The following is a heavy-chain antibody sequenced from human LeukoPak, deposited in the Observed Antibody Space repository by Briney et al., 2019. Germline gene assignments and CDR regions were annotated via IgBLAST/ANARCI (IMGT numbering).Heavy chain of an antibody. CDR1: GFTFTSSA. Sequence: SVKVSCKASGFTFTSSAMQWVRQARGQRLEWIGWIVVGSGNTNYAQKFQERVTITRDMSTSTAYMELSSLRSEDTAVYYCARDRYYYGSGSYDYWGQGTLVTVSS. CDR3: ARDRYYYGSGSYDY. D-gene: IGHD3-10*01. CDR2: IVVGSGNT. V-gene: IGHV1-58*02. J-gene: IGHJ4*02.